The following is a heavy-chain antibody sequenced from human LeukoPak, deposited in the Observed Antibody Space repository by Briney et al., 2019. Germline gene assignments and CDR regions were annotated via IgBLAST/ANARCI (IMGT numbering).Heavy chain of an antibody. CDR2: ISAYNGNT. CDR1: GYTFTSYG. V-gene: IGHV1-18*01. Sequence: ASVKVSCKASGYTFTSYGISWVRQAPGQRLEWMGWISAYNGNTNYAQKLQGRVTMTTDTSTSTAYMELRSLRSDDTAVYYCARDSVSYVLRFLEWLFWFDYWGQGTLVTVSS. D-gene: IGHD3-3*01. J-gene: IGHJ4*02. CDR3: ARDSVSYVLRFLEWLFWFDY.